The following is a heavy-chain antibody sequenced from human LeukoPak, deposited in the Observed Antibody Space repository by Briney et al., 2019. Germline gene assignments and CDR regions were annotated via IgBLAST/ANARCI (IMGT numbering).Heavy chain of an antibody. J-gene: IGHJ4*02. CDR3: ARSNSSGWYGYYFDY. CDR1: GDSLSSNSAA. D-gene: IGHD6-19*01. V-gene: IGHV6-1*01. Sequence: SQTLSLTCAISGDSLSSNSAAWTWVRQSPSRGLEWLGRTYYRSKRYNDYAVSVKSRITINPHTSKNQFSLQLNSVTPDDTAVYYCARSNSSGWYGYYFDYWGQGTLVTVSS. CDR2: TYYRSKRYN.